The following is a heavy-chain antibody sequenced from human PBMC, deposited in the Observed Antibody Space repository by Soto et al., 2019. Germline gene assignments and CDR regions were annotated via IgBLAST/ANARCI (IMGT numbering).Heavy chain of an antibody. Sequence: SRILKPPGKGLKWHAYIYYSASTNSNHSLKSRVTISVATSKNQFSLKLSPVTAADPAVYYCASLYCSGSRKSYYYHGMDVSGQRPT. V-gene: IGHV4-59*08. J-gene: IGHJ6*02. D-gene: IGHD3-10*02. CDR2: IYYSAST. CDR3: ASLYCSGSRKSYYYHGMDV.